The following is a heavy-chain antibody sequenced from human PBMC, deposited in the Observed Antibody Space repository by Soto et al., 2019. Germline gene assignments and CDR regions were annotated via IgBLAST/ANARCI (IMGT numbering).Heavy chain of an antibody. V-gene: IGHV4-59*01. CDR1: GGSISSYY. CDR2: IYYSGST. CDR3: AREDCSGGSCSFDY. D-gene: IGHD2-15*01. Sequence: QVRLQESGPGLVKPSETLSLTCTVSGGSISSYYWSWIRQPPGKGLEWIGYIYYSGSTNYNPSLKSRVTISVDTSKNQFSLKLSSVTAADTAVYYCAREDCSGGSCSFDYWGQGTLVTVSS. J-gene: IGHJ4*02.